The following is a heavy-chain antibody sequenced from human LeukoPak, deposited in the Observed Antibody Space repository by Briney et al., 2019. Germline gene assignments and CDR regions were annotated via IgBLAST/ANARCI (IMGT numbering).Heavy chain of an antibody. CDR3: ARQSSHVLLWFGELDY. CDR2: INPNSGGT. V-gene: IGHV1-2*02. D-gene: IGHD3-10*01. J-gene: IGHJ4*02. CDR1: GYTFTGYY. Sequence: ASVKFSCKASGYTFTGYYMYWVRQAPGQGLEWMGWINPNSGGTNYAQKFQGRVTMTRDTSISTAYMELSRLRSDDTAVYYCARQSSHVLLWFGELDYWGQGTLVTVSS.